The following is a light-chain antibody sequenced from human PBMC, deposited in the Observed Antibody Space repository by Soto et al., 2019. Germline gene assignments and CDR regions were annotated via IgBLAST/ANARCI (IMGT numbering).Light chain of an antibody. Sequence: EIVLTQSPATLSLSPGERATLSCRASQSVTSSYLAWYQQKPGQAPSLLIYHASSRAAGIPDRFSGSGCGRGVTATISSLGPEDGAVYYCQQYGISPKTFGQGTKVEIK. V-gene: IGKV3-20*01. CDR3: QQYGISPKT. J-gene: IGKJ1*01. CDR1: QSVTSSY. CDR2: HAS.